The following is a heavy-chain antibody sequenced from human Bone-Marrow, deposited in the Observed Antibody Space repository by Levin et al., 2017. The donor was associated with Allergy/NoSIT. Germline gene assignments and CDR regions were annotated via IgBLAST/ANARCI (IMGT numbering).Heavy chain of an antibody. Sequence: ETLSLTCVASGFDVSNNYVSWVRQAADKGLEWLSVIYPGGTTFYADSVKDRFTISKDDSQNTVFLQMNSLRAEDTAKYYCARDTSGAYYKRGFFDLWGQGTLVAVSS. D-gene: IGHD3-10*01. CDR1: GFDVSNNY. CDR2: IYPGGTT. J-gene: IGHJ4*02. CDR3: ARDTSGAYYKRGFFDL. V-gene: IGHV3-53*01.